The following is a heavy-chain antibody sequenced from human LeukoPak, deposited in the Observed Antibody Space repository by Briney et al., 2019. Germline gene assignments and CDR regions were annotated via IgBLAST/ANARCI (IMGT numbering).Heavy chain of an antibody. CDR2: ISHCGCNT. V-gene: IGHV3-23*01. CDR3: AKGAPTVTTFDY. Sequence: GSLRLSCAASGFTFSSYAMSWVRQAPGKGLGWVSAISHCGCNTYYADAVKGRFTIYRDNSKNTRYLQMNSLRAEDTAVYYCAKGAPTVTTFDYWGQGTLVTVSS. CDR1: GFTFSSYA. J-gene: IGHJ4*02. D-gene: IGHD4-17*01.